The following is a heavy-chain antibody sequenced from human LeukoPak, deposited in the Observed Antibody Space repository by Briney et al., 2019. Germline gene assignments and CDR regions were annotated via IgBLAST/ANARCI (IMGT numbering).Heavy chain of an antibody. CDR2: ISSSGSTI. CDR3: ASTPPKGNPLY. J-gene: IGHJ4*02. V-gene: IGHV3-11*01. CDR1: GFTFSDYY. Sequence: GGSLRLSCAASGFTFSDYYMSWLRQAPGKGLEWVSYISSSGSTIYYADSVKGRSTISRDNAKNSLYLQMNSLRAEDTAVYYCASTPPKGNPLYWGQGTLVTVSS. D-gene: IGHD4-4*01.